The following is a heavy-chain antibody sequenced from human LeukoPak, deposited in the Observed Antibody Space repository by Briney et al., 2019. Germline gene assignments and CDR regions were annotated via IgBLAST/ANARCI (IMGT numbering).Heavy chain of an antibody. Sequence: GGSLKLSCAASGFTFSTFGMHWVRQAPGKGLEWVAVIWFDGGHKIYSDSVKGRFTISRDDSKNTVYLQMNSLRVDDTAAYYCVRDWYTRYLDYWGQGTLVTVSS. J-gene: IGHJ4*02. CDR1: GFTFSTFG. D-gene: IGHD1-1*01. CDR2: IWFDGGHK. V-gene: IGHV3-33*01. CDR3: VRDWYTRYLDY.